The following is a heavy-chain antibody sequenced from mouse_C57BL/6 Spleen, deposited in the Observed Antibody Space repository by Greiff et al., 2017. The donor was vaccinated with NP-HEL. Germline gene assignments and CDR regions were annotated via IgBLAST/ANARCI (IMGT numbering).Heavy chain of an antibody. J-gene: IGHJ4*01. CDR2: ISSGSSTI. V-gene: IGHV5-17*01. CDR3: ARGALGRMDY. Sequence: EVQLVESGGGLVKPGGSLKLSCAASGFTFSDYGMHGVRQAPEKGLEWVAYISSGSSTIYYADTVKGRFTISRDNAKNTLFLQMTSLRSEDTAMYYCARGALGRMDYWGQGTSVTVSS. D-gene: IGHD4-1*01. CDR1: GFTFSDYG.